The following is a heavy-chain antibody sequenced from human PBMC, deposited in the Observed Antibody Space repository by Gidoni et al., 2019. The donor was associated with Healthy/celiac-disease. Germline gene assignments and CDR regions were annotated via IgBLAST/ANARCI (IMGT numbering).Heavy chain of an antibody. Sequence: QVQLQESGPGLVTPSETLSLPCTVSGGSISSYYWSWIRQPAGKGLEWIGRIYTSGSTNYNPSLKSRVTMSGDTSKNQFSLKLSSVTAADTAVYYCAGYQLLSAYYFDYWGQGTLVTVSS. CDR2: IYTSGST. D-gene: IGHD2-2*01. J-gene: IGHJ4*02. CDR3: AGYQLLSAYYFDY. CDR1: GGSISSYY. V-gene: IGHV4-4*07.